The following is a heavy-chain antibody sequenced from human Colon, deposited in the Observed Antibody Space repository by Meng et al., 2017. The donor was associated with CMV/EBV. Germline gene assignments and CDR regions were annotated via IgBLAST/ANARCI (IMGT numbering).Heavy chain of an antibody. Sequence: GESLKISCVDSGFITRSHWIHWVRQGPGKGLVWVSRIRGIGYDPSYADSVKGRFTVSRDNTKNIVYLQMNGLRPEDTALYYCAILAVAAAGNAFDIWGQGTMVTVSS. CDR3: AILAVAAAGNAFDI. D-gene: IGHD2-15*01. CDR2: IRGIGYDP. V-gene: IGHV3-74*01. J-gene: IGHJ3*02. CDR1: GFITRSHW.